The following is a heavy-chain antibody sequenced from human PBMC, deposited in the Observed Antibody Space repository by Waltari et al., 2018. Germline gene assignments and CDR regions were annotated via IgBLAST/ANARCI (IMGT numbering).Heavy chain of an antibody. CDR1: GFTFSNYV. CDR2: VRGLGDGT. D-gene: IGHD3-16*01. V-gene: IGHV3-23*01. CDR3: ARTNYDFQGGDYMDV. Sequence: EVQLLESGGGLVQPGGSLRLSCAASGFTFSNYVMSWVRQAPGTGREWVSVVRGLGDGTYYADSVKGRFTISRDKSKNMSSLQMNSLRAEDTAVYYCARTNYDFQGGDYMDVWGKGTTVTVSS. J-gene: IGHJ6*03.